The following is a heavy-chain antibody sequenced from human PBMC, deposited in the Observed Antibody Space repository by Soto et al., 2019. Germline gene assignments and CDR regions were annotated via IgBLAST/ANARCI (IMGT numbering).Heavy chain of an antibody. CDR3: ARAYGGFDNGLDV. CDR1: GDSIRSYY. Sequence: SETLSLTCTVSGDSIRSYYWTWIRQPPGKGLELIGYIYYSGSTRYNPSLKRRVTISVDMSKNQFSLKLSSVIAADPAVYSCARAYGGFDNGLDVWGQGTGVTVSS. V-gene: IGHV4-59*01. J-gene: IGHJ6*02. D-gene: IGHD5-12*01. CDR2: IYYSGST.